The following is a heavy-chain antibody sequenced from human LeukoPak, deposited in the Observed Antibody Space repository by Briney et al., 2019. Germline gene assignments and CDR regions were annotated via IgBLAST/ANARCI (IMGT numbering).Heavy chain of an antibody. J-gene: IGHJ4*02. CDR1: GGYISGYY. CDR3: ARSWGHYDSSGYPLYFDY. V-gene: IGHV4-59*01. Sequence: PSETLSLTCTVSGGYISGYYCSWIRQPPGKGLEWIGYIYYSGSTNYNPSLKSRVTISVDTSRNQFSLKLGSVTAADTAVYYCARSWGHYDSSGYPLYFDYWGQGTLLTVSS. D-gene: IGHD3-22*01. CDR2: IYYSGST.